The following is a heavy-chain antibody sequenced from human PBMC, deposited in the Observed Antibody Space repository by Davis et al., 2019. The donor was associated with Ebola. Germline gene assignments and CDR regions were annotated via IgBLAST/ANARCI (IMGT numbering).Heavy chain of an antibody. V-gene: IGHV5-51*01. D-gene: IGHD1-20*01. Sequence: GGSLRLSCRGIGYTFTNYWIGWVRQMPGKGLEWMGIIYTGDSDTRYSPSFRGQVTISADKSTRTAYLQWGRLKASDTAMYYCASLRRTITGMDDGFDVWGQGTMVTVSS. CDR3: ASLRRTITGMDDGFDV. J-gene: IGHJ3*01. CDR1: GYTFTNYW. CDR2: IYTGDSDT.